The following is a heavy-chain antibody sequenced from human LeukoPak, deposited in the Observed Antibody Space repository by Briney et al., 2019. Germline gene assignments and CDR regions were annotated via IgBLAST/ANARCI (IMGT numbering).Heavy chain of an antibody. D-gene: IGHD2-15*01. CDR1: GFSFSSYS. V-gene: IGHV3-23*01. CDR2: ISGSGGST. J-gene: IGHJ6*02. CDR3: ARQYCSGGSCYSNYYYGMDV. Sequence: PGGSLRLSCAASGFSFSSYSMNWVRQAPGKGLEWVSTISGSGGSTYNADSVKGRFTISRDNSKNTLYLQMNSLRAEDTAVYYCARQYCSGGSCYSNYYYGMDVWGQGTTVTVSS.